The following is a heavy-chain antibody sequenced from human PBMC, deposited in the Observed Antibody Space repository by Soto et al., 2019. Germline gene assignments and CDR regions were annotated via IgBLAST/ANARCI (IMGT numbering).Heavy chain of an antibody. V-gene: IGHV3-30*18. CDR3: AKGYDSSTNWFDP. CDR1: GFTFSSYG. Sequence: QTGGSLRLSCAASGFTFSSYGMHWVRQAPGKGLEWVAVISYDGSNKYYADSVKGRFTISRDNSKNTLYLQMNSLRAEDTAVYYCAKGYDSSTNWFDPWGQGTLVTVSS. J-gene: IGHJ5*02. CDR2: ISYDGSNK. D-gene: IGHD3-22*01.